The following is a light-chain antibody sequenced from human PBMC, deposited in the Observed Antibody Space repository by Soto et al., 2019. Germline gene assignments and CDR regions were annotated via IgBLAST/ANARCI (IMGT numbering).Light chain of an antibody. CDR2: DAS. J-gene: IGKJ4*01. CDR3: QQRKYWPPLT. V-gene: IGKV3-11*01. CDR1: QSVDIY. Sequence: EVVVTQSPVTLALSPGERATLSCRTSQSVDIYVAWYQQKPGQAPRLLIYDASNRAPGIPARFSGSGSGTDFTLTISSREPADFAVYYCQQRKYWPPLTFGGGTKVEIK.